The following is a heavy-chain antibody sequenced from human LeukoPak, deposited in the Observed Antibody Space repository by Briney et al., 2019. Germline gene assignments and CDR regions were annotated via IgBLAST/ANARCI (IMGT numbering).Heavy chain of an antibody. J-gene: IGHJ4*02. CDR3: ARFPIVATVDY. Sequence: SKTLSLTCTVSGGSISSSSYYWGWIRQPPGKGLEWIGSIYYSGSTYYNPSLKSQVTISVDTSKNQFSLKLSSVTAADTAVYYCARFPIVATVDYWGQGTLVTVSS. D-gene: IGHD5-12*01. CDR1: GGSISSSSYY. V-gene: IGHV4-39*01. CDR2: IYYSGST.